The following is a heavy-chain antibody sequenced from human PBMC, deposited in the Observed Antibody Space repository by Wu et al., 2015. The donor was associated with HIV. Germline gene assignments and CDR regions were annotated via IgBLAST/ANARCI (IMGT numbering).Heavy chain of an antibody. V-gene: IGHV1-69*13. Sequence: QVQLVQSGAEVKKPGSSVKVSCKASGGTLSSYAISWVRQAPGQGLEWMGRIIPIFGTANYAQKFQGRVTITADESTSTAYMELSSLRSEDTAVYYCARDISSGWYDSGKNFQHWGQGTLVTVSS. CDR2: IIPIFGTA. CDR3: ARDISSGWYDSGKNFQH. D-gene: IGHD6-19*01. J-gene: IGHJ1*01. CDR1: GGTLSSYA.